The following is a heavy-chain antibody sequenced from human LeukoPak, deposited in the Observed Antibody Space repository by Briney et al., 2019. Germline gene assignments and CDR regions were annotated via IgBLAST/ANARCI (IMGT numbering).Heavy chain of an antibody. V-gene: IGHV1-2*02. D-gene: IGHD3-3*01. CDR1: GYTFTGYY. J-gene: IGHJ5*02. CDR3: TRPYYDFWSGYADNWFDP. Sequence: GASVKASCKASGYTFTGYYMHWVRQAPGQGLEWMGWINPNSGGTNYAQKFQGRVTMTRDTSISTAYMELSRLRSDDTAVYYCTRPYYDFWSGYADNWFDPWGQGTLVTVSS. CDR2: INPNSGGT.